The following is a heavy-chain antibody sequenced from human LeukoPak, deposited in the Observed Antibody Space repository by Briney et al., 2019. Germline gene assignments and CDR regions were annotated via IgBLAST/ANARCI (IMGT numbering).Heavy chain of an antibody. D-gene: IGHD6-19*01. V-gene: IGHV1-18*01. J-gene: IGHJ4*02. CDR2: ISAYNGNT. CDR3: ARDLGIAVAGTCGY. CDR1: SYTFTSYG. Sequence: AAVKVTCKGSSYTFTSYGKSGVGQARGQGVEGMGWISAYNGNTNYAQTLQGRVTMTTDTSTTTAYMELRSLRSDATAVYYCARDLGIAVAGTCGYWGQGTLVTVSS.